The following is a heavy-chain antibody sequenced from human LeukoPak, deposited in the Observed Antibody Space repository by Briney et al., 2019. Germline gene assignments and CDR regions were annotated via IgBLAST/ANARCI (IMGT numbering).Heavy chain of an antibody. Sequence: GGSLRLSCAASGFTFSTYGMSWVRQAPGKGLEWVSVISGSGDSTYYADSVKGRFTISRDNSKNTLYLQMNSLRAEDTAVYYCAKSRSGWYFFEYWGQGTLVTVSS. J-gene: IGHJ4*02. CDR2: ISGSGDST. D-gene: IGHD6-19*01. CDR3: AKSRSGWYFFEY. V-gene: IGHV3-23*01. CDR1: GFTFSTYG.